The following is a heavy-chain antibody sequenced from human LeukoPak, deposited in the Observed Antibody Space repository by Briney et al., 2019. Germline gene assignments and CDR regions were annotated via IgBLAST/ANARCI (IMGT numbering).Heavy chain of an antibody. V-gene: IGHV4-38-2*02. CDR2: IYHSGST. CDR3: ARSYSGYDQQVGFDY. J-gene: IGHJ4*02. D-gene: IGHD5-12*01. CDR1: GYSISSGYY. Sequence: SETLSLTCTVSGYSISSGYYWGWIRQPPGKGLEWIGSIYHSGSTYYNPSLKSRVTISVDTSKNQFSLKLSSVTAADTAVYYCARSYSGYDQQVGFDYWGQGTLVTVPS.